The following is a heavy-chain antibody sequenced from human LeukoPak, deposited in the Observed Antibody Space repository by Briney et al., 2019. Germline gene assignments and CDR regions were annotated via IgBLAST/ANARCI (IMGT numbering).Heavy chain of an antibody. CDR1: TSR. J-gene: IGHJ2*01. V-gene: IGHV1-18*01. D-gene: IGHD3-3*01. CDR2: IGTYGGDT. Sequence: ASVKVSCKATSRISWVRQAPGQGLEWMGWIGTYGGDTYYAQKFQGRITVTTDTSTSTVYMELRNLRSDDTAVYYCARVRAPMYYDFWSGYYRHWYFDLWGRGTLVTVSS. CDR3: ARVRAPMYYDFWSGYYRHWYFDL.